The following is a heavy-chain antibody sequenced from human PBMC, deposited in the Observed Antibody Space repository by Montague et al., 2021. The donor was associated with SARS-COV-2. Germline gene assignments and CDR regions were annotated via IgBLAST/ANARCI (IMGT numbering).Heavy chain of an antibody. J-gene: IGHJ6*02. Sequence: SETLSLTCAVYGGSLSGYYWSWIRQPPGKGLEWIGEINHSGSTNYNPSLKSRVTISVDTSKNQFSLKLSSVTVADTAVYYCARVRYYGSGTSLGMDVWGQGTTVTVSS. D-gene: IGHD3-10*01. CDR3: ARVRYYGSGTSLGMDV. V-gene: IGHV4-34*01. CDR2: INHSGST. CDR1: GGSLSGYY.